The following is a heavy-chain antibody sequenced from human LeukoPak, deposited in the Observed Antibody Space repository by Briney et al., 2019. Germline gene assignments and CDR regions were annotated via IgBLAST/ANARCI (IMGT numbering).Heavy chain of an antibody. V-gene: IGHV4-38-2*02. CDR1: GYSISSGYY. CDR2: IYHSGST. CDR3: ARFVCSGGSCYLFDY. Sequence: ASETLSLTCTVSGYSISSGYYWGWIRQPPGKGLEWIGSIYHSGSTYYNPSLKSRVTISVDKSKNQFSLKLSSVTAADTAVYYCARFVCSGGSCYLFDYWGQGTLVTVSS. D-gene: IGHD2-15*01. J-gene: IGHJ4*02.